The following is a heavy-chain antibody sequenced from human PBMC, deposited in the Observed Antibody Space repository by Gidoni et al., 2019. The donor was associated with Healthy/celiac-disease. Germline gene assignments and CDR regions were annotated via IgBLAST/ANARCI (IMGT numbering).Heavy chain of an antibody. CDR2: IRSKANSYAT. CDR3: TSSDTATYYYGMDV. D-gene: IGHD5-18*01. Sequence: EVQLVESGGGLVQPGGSLQLSCAASGFTFSGSAMHWVRQASGKGLEWVGRIRSKANSYATAYPASVKGRFTISRDDSKNTAYLQMNSLKTEDTAVYYCTSSDTATYYYGMDVWGQGTTVTVSS. J-gene: IGHJ6*02. V-gene: IGHV3-73*02. CDR1: GFTFSGSA.